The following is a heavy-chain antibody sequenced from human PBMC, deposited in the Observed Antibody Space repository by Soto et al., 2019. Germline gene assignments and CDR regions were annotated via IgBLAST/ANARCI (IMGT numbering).Heavy chain of an antibody. CDR2: INAGNGNT. V-gene: IGHV1-3*01. Sequence: ASVKVSCKASGYTFTSYDMHWVLQAPGQRLEWMGWINAGNGNTKYSQNFQGRVTISRDTSASTACMELSSLRSEDTAVYYCARERENYDFWSGPSYGMDVWGQGTTVTVSS. D-gene: IGHD3-3*01. CDR1: GYTFTSYD. J-gene: IGHJ6*02. CDR3: ARERENYDFWSGPSYGMDV.